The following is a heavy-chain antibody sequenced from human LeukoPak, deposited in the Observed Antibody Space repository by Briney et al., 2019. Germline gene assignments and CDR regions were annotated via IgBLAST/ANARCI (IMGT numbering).Heavy chain of an antibody. V-gene: IGHV4-59*08. CDR1: GGSLSSYY. CDR3: ARGAYCSGGSCNTPLDY. CDR2: IYYSGST. D-gene: IGHD2-15*01. J-gene: IGHJ4*02. Sequence: SETLSLTCTVSGGSLSSYYWSWIRQPPGKGLEWIGYIYYSGSTNYNPSLKSRVTISVDTSKNQFSLKLSSVTAADTAVYYCARGAYCSGGSCNTPLDYWGQGTLVTVSS.